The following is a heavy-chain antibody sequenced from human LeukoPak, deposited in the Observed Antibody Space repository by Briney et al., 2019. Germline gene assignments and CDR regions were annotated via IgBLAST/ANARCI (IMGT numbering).Heavy chain of an antibody. Sequence: SETLSLTCAVYGGSFSDYYWSWIRQPPGKGLEWIGEINHSGSTKYNPSMKSRVTISVDTSKNQFSLRLNSVTAADTAIYYCARVGHPTQRRVLSTVTVPTAGAFDIWGQGTMVTVSS. D-gene: IGHD4-17*01. CDR3: ARVGHPTQRRVLSTVTVPTAGAFDI. V-gene: IGHV4-34*01. J-gene: IGHJ3*02. CDR2: INHSGST. CDR1: GGSFSDYY.